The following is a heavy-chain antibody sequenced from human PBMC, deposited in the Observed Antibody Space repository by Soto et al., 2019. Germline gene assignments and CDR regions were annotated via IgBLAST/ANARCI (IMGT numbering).Heavy chain of an antibody. V-gene: IGHV4-59*01. D-gene: IGHD3-3*01. J-gene: IGHJ6*02. Sequence: SETLSLTCTVSGGSISSYYWSWIRQPPGKGLEWIGYIYYSGSTNYNPSLKSRVTISVDTSKNQFSLKLSSVTAADTAVYYCARDPTIFGVVTSPHRYYYGMDVWGQGTTVTVSS. CDR2: IYYSGST. CDR3: ARDPTIFGVVTSPHRYYYGMDV. CDR1: GGSISSYY.